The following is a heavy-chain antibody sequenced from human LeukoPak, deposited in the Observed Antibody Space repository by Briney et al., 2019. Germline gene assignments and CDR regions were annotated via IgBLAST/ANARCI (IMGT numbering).Heavy chain of an antibody. CDR1: GGSISSYY. V-gene: IGHV4-59*01. Sequence: PSETLSLTCTVSGGSISSYYWSWIRQPPGKGLEWIGYIYYSGSTNYNPSLKSRVTISVDTSKNQFSLKLSSVTAADTAVYYCARDDGESVFDYWGQGTLVTVSS. J-gene: IGHJ4*02. CDR2: IYYSGST. D-gene: IGHD4-17*01. CDR3: ARDDGESVFDY.